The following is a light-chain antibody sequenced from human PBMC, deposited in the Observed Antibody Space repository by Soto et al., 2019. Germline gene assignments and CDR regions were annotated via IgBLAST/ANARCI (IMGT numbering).Light chain of an antibody. CDR3: QHLSNSPATST. Sequence: EIVLTQSPATLSLSPGDIATLACRASQSICTYLAWYQQKPGQDPSLLIYDASIRATGIPARFSGSGAGTGFTLTIISLEPEDFAVYFCQHLSNSPATSTFGQGTKVEI. V-gene: IGKV3-11*01. J-gene: IGKJ1*01. CDR2: DAS. CDR1: QSICTY.